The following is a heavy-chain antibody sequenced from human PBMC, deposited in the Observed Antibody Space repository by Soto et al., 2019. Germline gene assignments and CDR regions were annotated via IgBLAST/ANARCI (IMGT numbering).Heavy chain of an antibody. Sequence: SVKVSCKASGGTFSSYAISWVRQAPGQGLEWMGGIIPIFGTANYAQKFQGRVTITADESTSTAYMELSSLRSEDTAVYYCARGSGPITGTTSFDYWGQGTLVTVSS. CDR1: GGTFSSYA. V-gene: IGHV1-69*13. D-gene: IGHD1-7*01. J-gene: IGHJ4*02. CDR3: ARGSGPITGTTSFDY. CDR2: IIPIFGTA.